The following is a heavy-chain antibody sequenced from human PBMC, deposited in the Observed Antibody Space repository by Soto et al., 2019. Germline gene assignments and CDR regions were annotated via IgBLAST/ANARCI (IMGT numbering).Heavy chain of an antibody. J-gene: IGHJ6*02. CDR1: GYTFTGYY. CDR3: AKGGAIVAAGTRVYLYNAMDV. Sequence: ASVKVSCKASGYTFTGYYVHWVRQAPGQGLEWVGWINPNSGDTYLAQRFQGRVTMNRDTSIGTAYMELRGLTSDDTAEYYCAKGGAIVAAGTRVYLYNAMDVWGQGTTVTVSS. D-gene: IGHD1-26*01. CDR2: INPNSGDT. V-gene: IGHV1-2*02.